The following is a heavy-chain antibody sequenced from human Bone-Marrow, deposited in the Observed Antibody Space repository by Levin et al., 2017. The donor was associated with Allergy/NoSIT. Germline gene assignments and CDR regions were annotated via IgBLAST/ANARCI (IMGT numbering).Heavy chain of an antibody. Sequence: SETLSLTCTVSGGSISSAGYHWTWIRQYPGKGLEWIGYISYRGSTYFNPSLKSRLTMSIDTYEQHFSLNLTSVSAADTAIYYCVRLDGYSFDCWGQGALVTVSS. CDR1: GGSISSAGYH. CDR2: ISYRGST. V-gene: IGHV4-31*03. J-gene: IGHJ4*02. D-gene: IGHD1-1*01. CDR3: VRLDGYSFDC.